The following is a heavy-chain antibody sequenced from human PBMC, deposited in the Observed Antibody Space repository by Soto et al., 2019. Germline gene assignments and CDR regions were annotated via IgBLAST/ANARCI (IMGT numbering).Heavy chain of an antibody. Sequence: QVQLQESGPGLLKASETLFLTCTASGDSMRDYYWSWIRQPPGKGLEWIGYIYYTGTTSYSPSLKSRVTMSVDTSNNQFSLSLSSVTAADTAVYYCARGHDYGDRYYYYGMDVWGQGTTVTVSS. D-gene: IGHD4-17*01. V-gene: IGHV4-59*01. J-gene: IGHJ6*02. CDR1: GDSMRDYY. CDR3: ARGHDYGDRYYYYGMDV. CDR2: IYYTGTT.